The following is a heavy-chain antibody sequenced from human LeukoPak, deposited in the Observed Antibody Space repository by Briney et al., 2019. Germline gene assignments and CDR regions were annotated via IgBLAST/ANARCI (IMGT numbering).Heavy chain of an antibody. CDR1: GLTFSSYA. CDR2: ITGNGGWA. Sequence: GGSLRLSCAASGLTFSSYAMMWLRQAPGKGLEWVSAITGNGGWALYADSVKGRFTISGDNSKNTLYLQMSSLRAEDTAVYYCAKDGRAYSSSLVPATFDPWGQGTLVTVSS. J-gene: IGHJ5*02. CDR3: AKDGRAYSSSLVPATFDP. D-gene: IGHD6-6*01. V-gene: IGHV3-23*01.